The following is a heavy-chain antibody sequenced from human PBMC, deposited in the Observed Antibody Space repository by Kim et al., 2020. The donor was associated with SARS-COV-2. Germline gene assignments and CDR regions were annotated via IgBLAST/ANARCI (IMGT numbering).Heavy chain of an antibody. D-gene: IGHD6-19*01. V-gene: IGHV1-69*02. CDR3: ATPSIAVAGIVY. Sequence: YAHKFQCRVTITADKSTRTAYMDLSSLRSEDTAVYYCATPSIAVAGIVYWGQGTLVTVSS. J-gene: IGHJ4*02.